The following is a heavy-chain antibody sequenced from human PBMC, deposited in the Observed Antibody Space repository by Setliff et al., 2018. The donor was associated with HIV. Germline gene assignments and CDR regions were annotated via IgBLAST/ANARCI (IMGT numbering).Heavy chain of an antibody. CDR1: GFTFSSYG. CDR2: IRYGGSNK. CDR3: AKVPGPRLFDY. Sequence: GGSLRLSCAASGFTFSSYGMHWVRQAPGKGLEWVAFIRYGGSNKYYADSVKGRFTISRDNSKNTLYLQMNSLRAEDTAVYYCAKVPGPRLFDYWGQGTLVTVSS. V-gene: IGHV3-30*02. J-gene: IGHJ4*02.